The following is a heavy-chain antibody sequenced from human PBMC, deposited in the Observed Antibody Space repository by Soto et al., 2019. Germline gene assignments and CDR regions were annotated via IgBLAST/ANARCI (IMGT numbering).Heavy chain of an antibody. CDR2: IKEDGSEK. J-gene: IGHJ4*02. Sequence: PGGSLRLSCAASGFTFSRFWMSWVRQAPGKGLEWVANIKEDGSEKYYVDSVKGRFTISRDIAKNSLYLQMNSLRAEDTAVYYCARGFDYWGQGTLVTVSS. CDR1: GFTFSRFW. V-gene: IGHV3-7*04. CDR3: ARGFDY.